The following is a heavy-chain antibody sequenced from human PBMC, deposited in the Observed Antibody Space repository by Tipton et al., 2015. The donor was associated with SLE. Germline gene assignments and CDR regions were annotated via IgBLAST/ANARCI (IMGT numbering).Heavy chain of an antibody. Sequence: TLSLTCTVSGASLTGDYWSWIRQPPGKGLEWIGYVFNTGSTSYNSSLMSRVTISIDTSYNQFSLGVPTVPAADTAVYYCARHIWGGYDAFDVWGHGALVTVSS. CDR2: VFNTGST. V-gene: IGHV4-59*08. J-gene: IGHJ3*01. CDR1: GASLTGDY. CDR3: ARHIWGGYDAFDV. D-gene: IGHD3-16*01.